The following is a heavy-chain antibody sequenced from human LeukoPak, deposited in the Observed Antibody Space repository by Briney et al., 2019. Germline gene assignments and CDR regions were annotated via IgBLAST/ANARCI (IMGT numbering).Heavy chain of an antibody. D-gene: IGHD3-22*01. CDR1: GFTFSSYG. Sequence: GGSLRLSCTASGFTFSSYGMHWVRQAPGKGLEWVAVISYDGSNKYYADSVKGRFTISRDNSKNTLYLQMNSLRAENTAVYYCAKDSDNYYDSSGYYLDYWGQGTLVTVSS. CDR3: AKDSDNYYDSSGYYLDY. V-gene: IGHV3-30*18. J-gene: IGHJ4*02. CDR2: ISYDGSNK.